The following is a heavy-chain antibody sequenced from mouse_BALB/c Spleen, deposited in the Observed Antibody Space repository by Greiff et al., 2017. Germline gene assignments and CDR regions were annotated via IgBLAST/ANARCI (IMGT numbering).Heavy chain of an antibody. CDR2: INPSTGYT. CDR1: GYTFTSYW. V-gene: IGHV1-7*01. CDR3: ARYGYGRAFAY. J-gene: IGHJ3*01. Sequence: QVQLKESGAELAKPGASVKMSCKASGYTFTSYWMHWVKQRPGQGLEWIGYINPSTGYTEYNQKFKDKATLTADKSSSTAYMQLSSLTSEDSAVYYCARYGYGRAFAYWGQGTLVTVSA. D-gene: IGHD1-1*01.